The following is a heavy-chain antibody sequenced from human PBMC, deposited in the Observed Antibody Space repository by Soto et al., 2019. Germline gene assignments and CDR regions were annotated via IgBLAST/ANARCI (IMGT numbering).Heavy chain of an antibody. CDR2: IIPIFGTA. CDR3: VRERADSSSWFYGMDV. CDR1: GGTFSSYA. Sequence: SVKVSCKASGGTFSSYAISWVRQAPGQGLEWMGGIIPIFGTANYAQKFQGRVTITADESTSTAYMELSSLRSEDTAVYYCVRERADSSSWFYGMDVWGQGTTVTVSS. J-gene: IGHJ6*02. V-gene: IGHV1-69*13. D-gene: IGHD6-13*01.